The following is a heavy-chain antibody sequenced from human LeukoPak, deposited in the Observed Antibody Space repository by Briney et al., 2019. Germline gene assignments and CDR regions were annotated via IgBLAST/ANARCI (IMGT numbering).Heavy chain of an antibody. D-gene: IGHD1-26*01. V-gene: IGHV1-18*01. CDR1: GYTFTSYG. CDR3: ARRVGWELPLYYFDY. CDR2: ISAYNGNT. J-gene: IGHJ4*02. Sequence: ASVKVSCKASGYTFTSYGISWVRQAPGQGLEWMGWISAYNGNTNYAQKLQGRVTMTTDTSTSTAYMELRSLRSDDTAVYYCARRVGWELPLYYFDYWGQGTLVTVSS.